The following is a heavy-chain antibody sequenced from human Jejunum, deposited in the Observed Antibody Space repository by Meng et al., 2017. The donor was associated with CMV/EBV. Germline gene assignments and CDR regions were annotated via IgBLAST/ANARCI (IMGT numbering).Heavy chain of an antibody. Sequence: SGYIFRDHYIYGVRQAPGQGLEWMGWIHPKSGAMNYEDKFQGRVAMTSDTSFSTAYMELRSLRSDDRAVYYCARGGTELEHRRSWFDPWGQGTLVTVSS. J-gene: IGHJ5*02. CDR1: GYIFRDHY. CDR3: ARGGTELEHRRSWFDP. CDR2: IHPKSGAM. V-gene: IGHV1-2*02. D-gene: IGHD1/OR15-1a*01.